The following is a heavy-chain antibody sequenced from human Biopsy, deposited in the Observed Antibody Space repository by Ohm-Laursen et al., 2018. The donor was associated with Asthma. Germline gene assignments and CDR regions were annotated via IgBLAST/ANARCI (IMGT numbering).Heavy chain of an antibody. CDR2: MYHSGSP. V-gene: IGHV4-39*01. Sequence: GTLSLTCTVSGGSTTSSSYYWGWIRQPPGKGMEWIGSMYHSGSPYYHPSLKSRATISVDTSKSQLSLKMSSVTAADTAVYFCVRHQYSSSWSTFDYWGQGALVTVSS. CDR1: GGSTTSSSYY. J-gene: IGHJ4*02. D-gene: IGHD3-22*01. CDR3: VRHQYSSSWSTFDY.